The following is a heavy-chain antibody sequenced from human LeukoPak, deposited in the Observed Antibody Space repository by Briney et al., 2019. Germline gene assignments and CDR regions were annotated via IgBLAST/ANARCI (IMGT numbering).Heavy chain of an antibody. V-gene: IGHV4-61*01. CDR3: ARGQQWLGRYYYGMDV. J-gene: IGHJ6*02. Sequence: SETLSLTCTVSGGSVSSGSYYWSWIRQPPGKGVEWIGYIYYSGSTNYNPSLKSRVTISVDTSKNQFSLKLSSVTAADTAAYYCARGQQWLGRYYYGMDVWGQGTTVTVSS. CDR1: GGSVSSGSYY. CDR2: IYYSGST. D-gene: IGHD6-19*01.